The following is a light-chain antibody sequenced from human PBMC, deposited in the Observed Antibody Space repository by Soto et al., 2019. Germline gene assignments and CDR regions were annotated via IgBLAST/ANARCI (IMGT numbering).Light chain of an antibody. V-gene: IGKV3-20*01. CDR3: QLSGSSFRHT. CDR1: QSVNSNY. CDR2: GAS. J-gene: IGKJ2*01. Sequence: EIVLTQSPGTLSLSPGERATLSCRASQSVNSNYLAWYQQKPGQAPRVLSYGASSRATGIPDRFSGSGSGTDFTHPLSRLEPEDFAVYYCQLSGSSFRHTFGQGTNLQIK.